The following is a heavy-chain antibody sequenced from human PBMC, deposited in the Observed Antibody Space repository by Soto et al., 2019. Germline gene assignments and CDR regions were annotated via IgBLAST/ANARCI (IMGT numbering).Heavy chain of an antibody. CDR1: GGSISSYY. CDR3: AGHTYNNYESRGSYNCFDP. CDR2: IYYSGSS. J-gene: IGHJ5*02. D-gene: IGHD3-22*01. V-gene: IGHV4-59*01. Sequence: SETLSLTCTFSGGSISSYYWNWIRQPPGKGLEWVGYIYYSGSSNYNPSLKSRVTISIDTSKNQFSLKLSSVTAADTAVYYCAGHTYNNYESRGSYNCFDPWGQGTLVTVSS.